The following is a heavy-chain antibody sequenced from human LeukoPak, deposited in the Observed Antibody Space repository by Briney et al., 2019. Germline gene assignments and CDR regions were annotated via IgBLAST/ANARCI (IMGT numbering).Heavy chain of an antibody. J-gene: IGHJ4*02. CDR3: AREIVGGFNPGAY. D-gene: IGHD1-14*01. V-gene: IGHV4-4*02. Sequence: SETLSLTCTVSPDSTTSNFWSWVRQPPGKGLEWIGEIHRSGSTNYNPSLQSRVTTSIDRSKNQIALELSSVTAADTAVYYCAREIVGGFNPGAYWGQGTLVTVSS. CDR1: PDSTTSNF. CDR2: IHRSGST.